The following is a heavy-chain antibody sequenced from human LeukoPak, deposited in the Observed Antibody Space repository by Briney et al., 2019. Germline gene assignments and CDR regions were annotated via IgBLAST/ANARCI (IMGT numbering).Heavy chain of an antibody. Sequence: GGSLRLSCAASGFTFSSYEMNWVRQAPGKGLEWVSYISSSGSTIYYADSVKGRFTISRDNAKNSLYLQMNSLRAEDTAVYYCARVGRQLWEGYYYYGMDVWGQGTTVTVSS. V-gene: IGHV3-48*03. CDR2: ISSSGSTI. CDR1: GFTFSSYE. J-gene: IGHJ6*02. CDR3: ARVGRQLWEGYYYYGMDV. D-gene: IGHD5-18*01.